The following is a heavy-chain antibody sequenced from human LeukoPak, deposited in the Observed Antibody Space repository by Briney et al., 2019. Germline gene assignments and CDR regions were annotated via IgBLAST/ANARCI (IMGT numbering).Heavy chain of an antibody. CDR1: GFIFSSTW. V-gene: IGHV3-74*01. Sequence: GGSLRLSCAGSGFIFSSTWMHWVRQAPGEGLVWVSRINSDGSTINYADSVKGRLTISRDNAKNALYLQMNSLRVEDTALYFCATAGNYRFDYWGQGTLVTVSS. J-gene: IGHJ4*02. CDR3: ATAGNYRFDY. CDR2: INSDGSTI. D-gene: IGHD1-7*01.